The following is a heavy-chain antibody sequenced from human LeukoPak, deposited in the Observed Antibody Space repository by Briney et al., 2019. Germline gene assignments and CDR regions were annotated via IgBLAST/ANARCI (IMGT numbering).Heavy chain of an antibody. V-gene: IGHV1-2*02. D-gene: IGHD2-2*01. CDR3: AKAAQVACFSYADF. CDR1: GYTFTGYY. Sequence: ASVKVSCKASGYTFTGYYMHWVRQAPGQGLEWMGWINPNSGGTNYAQKFQGRVTMTRDTSISTAYMELSRLRSDDTAVYYCAKAAQVACFSYADFRGPGTLVTVSS. CDR2: INPNSGGT. J-gene: IGHJ4*02.